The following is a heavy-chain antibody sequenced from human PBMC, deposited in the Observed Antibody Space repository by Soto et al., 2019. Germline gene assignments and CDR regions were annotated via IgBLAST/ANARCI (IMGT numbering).Heavy chain of an antibody. CDR3: TKGRYFDLLPYYFDY. V-gene: IGHV3-30*18. CDR2: ISDDGSNK. D-gene: IGHD3-9*01. Sequence: PGGSLRLSCAASGFTFSSYGMHWVRQAPGKGLEWVAVISDDGSNKYYIDSVKGRFTISRDNSNNTLYLQMNSLRAEDTAVYYCTKGRYFDLLPYYFDYWGQGTLVTVSS. CDR1: GFTFSSYG. J-gene: IGHJ4*02.